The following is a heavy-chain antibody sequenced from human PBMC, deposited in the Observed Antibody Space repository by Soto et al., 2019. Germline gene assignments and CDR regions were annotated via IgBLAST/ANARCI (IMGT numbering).Heavy chain of an antibody. J-gene: IGHJ4*02. CDR2: IYYSGST. Sequence: PSETLSLTCTVSGGSISSGGYYWSWIRQHPGKGLEWIGYIYYSGSTYYNPSLKSRVTISVDTSKNQFSLKLSSVTAADTAVYYCARVPGVVTSTRGVFDYWGQGTLVTVSS. CDR1: GGSISSGGYY. D-gene: IGHD2-2*01. V-gene: IGHV4-31*03. CDR3: ARVPGVVTSTRGVFDY.